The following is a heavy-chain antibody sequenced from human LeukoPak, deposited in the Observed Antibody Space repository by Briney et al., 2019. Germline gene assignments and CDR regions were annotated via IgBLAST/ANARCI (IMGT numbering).Heavy chain of an antibody. CDR3: ARVDCSSSWTPYNWFDP. V-gene: IGHV4-4*02. Sequence: SETLSLTCAVSGGSISSSNWWSWVRQPPGKGLEWIGEIYHSGSTNYNPSLKSRVTISLDTSKNQFSLKLSSVTAADTAVYYCARVDCSSSWTPYNWFDPWGQGTLVTVSS. J-gene: IGHJ5*02. D-gene: IGHD6-13*01. CDR2: IYHSGST. CDR1: GGSISSSNW.